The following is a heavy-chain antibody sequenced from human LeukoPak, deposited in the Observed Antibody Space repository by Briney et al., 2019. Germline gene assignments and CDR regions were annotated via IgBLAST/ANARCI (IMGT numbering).Heavy chain of an antibody. Sequence: GGSLRLSCAASGLTFSGYAMSWVRQAPGKGLEWVSAISGSGGSTYYADSVKGRFTISRDNSKNTLYLQMNSLRAEDTAVYYCAKSEGIRDYYDSSGYYYDYWGQGTLVTVSS. CDR1: GLTFSGYA. V-gene: IGHV3-23*01. D-gene: IGHD3-22*01. CDR3: AKSEGIRDYYDSSGYYYDY. CDR2: ISGSGGST. J-gene: IGHJ4*02.